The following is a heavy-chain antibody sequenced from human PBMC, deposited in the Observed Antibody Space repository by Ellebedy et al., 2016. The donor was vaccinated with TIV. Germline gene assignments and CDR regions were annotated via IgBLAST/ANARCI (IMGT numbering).Heavy chain of an antibody. Sequence: MPSETLSLTCTVSGGSVSSGSYYWSWIRQPPGKGLEWIGYIYYSGSTNYNPSLNSRVTISVDTSKNQFSLKLSSVTAADTAVYYCARQGDWFDPWGQGTLVTVSS. CDR1: GGSVSSGSYY. J-gene: IGHJ5*02. CDR2: IYYSGST. CDR3: ARQGDWFDP. V-gene: IGHV4-61*01. D-gene: IGHD3-16*01.